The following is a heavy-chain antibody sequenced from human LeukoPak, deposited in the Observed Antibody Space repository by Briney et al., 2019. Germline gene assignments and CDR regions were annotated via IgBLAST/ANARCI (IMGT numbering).Heavy chain of an antibody. CDR2: INPNSGGT. CDR1: GYTFTGYY. V-gene: IGHV1-2*02. J-gene: IGHJ4*02. Sequence: GAPVKVSCKASGYTFTGYYMHWVRQAPGQGLEWMGWINPNSGGTNYAQKFQGRVTMTRDTSISTAYMELSRLRSDDTAVYYCARDHCSSTSCYLFDYWGQGTLVTASS. CDR3: ARDHCSSTSCYLFDY. D-gene: IGHD2-2*01.